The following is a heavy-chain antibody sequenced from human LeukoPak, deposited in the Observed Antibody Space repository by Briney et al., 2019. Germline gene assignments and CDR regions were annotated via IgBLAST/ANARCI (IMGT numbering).Heavy chain of an antibody. CDR3: ARQAYSSNLGWFDP. D-gene: IGHD6-13*01. CDR2: IYNIGSS. J-gene: IGHJ5*02. CDR1: GGSITISTYY. Sequence: PSETLSLTCSVSGGSITISTYYWGCIRQPPGKWLGSIGNIYNIGSSYYNPYLKSRVNISVDTSKNQFSMTLSSVTDAETAVYYCARQAYSSNLGWFDPWGQGTLVTVSS. V-gene: IGHV4-39*01.